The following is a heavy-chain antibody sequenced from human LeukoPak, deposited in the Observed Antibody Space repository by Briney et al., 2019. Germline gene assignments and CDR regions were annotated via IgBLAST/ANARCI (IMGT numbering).Heavy chain of an antibody. V-gene: IGHV1-69*13. CDR1: GGTFSSYA. CDR3: ARDHSSDYGDYRGFDY. Sequence: SVKVSCKASGGTFSSYAISWVRQAPGQGLEWMGGIIPIFGTANYAQKFQGRVTITADESTSTAYMELSSLRSEDTAVYYCARDHSSDYGDYRGFDYWGRGTLVTVSS. CDR2: IIPIFGTA. D-gene: IGHD4-17*01. J-gene: IGHJ4*02.